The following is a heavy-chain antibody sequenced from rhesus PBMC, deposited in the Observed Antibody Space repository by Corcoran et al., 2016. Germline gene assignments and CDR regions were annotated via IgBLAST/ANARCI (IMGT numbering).Heavy chain of an antibody. J-gene: IGHJ4*01. CDR1: GGSISRNY. V-gene: IGHV4-160*01. Sequence: QVQLQESGPGLVKPSETLSLTCAVSGGSISRNYWSWIRQPPGQGLEWSGYIYGSSGSTDYNPSLKSRVTITKDTSKNQFSLKLSSVTAADTAVYDCARVEAAAGTVYFDYWGQGVLVTVSS. CDR2: IYGSSGST. D-gene: IGHD6-31*01. CDR3: ARVEAAAGTVYFDY.